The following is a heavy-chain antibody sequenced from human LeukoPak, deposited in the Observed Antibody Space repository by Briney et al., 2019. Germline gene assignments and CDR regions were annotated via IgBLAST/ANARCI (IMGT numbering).Heavy chain of an antibody. CDR2: IHNGGST. V-gene: IGHV4-61*02. J-gene: IGHJ4*02. D-gene: IGHD6-13*01. CDR3: ATSSWLRDANFDY. CDR1: GGSISSGLYY. Sequence: SETLSLTCTVSGGSISSGLYYWNWIRQPAGKGLEWIGRIHNGGSTNYNPSLKSRVTISLHPSKNQFSLKLPSVTAADSAVYYCATSSWLRDANFDYWGQGTLVTVSS.